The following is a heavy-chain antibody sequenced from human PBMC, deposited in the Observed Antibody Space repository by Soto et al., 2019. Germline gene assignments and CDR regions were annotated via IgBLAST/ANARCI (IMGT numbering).Heavy chain of an antibody. CDR2: ISYDGTNK. D-gene: IGHD6-19*01. CDR1: GFTFSSYG. J-gene: IGHJ3*02. Sequence: QLQLVEAGGGVVQPGRSLRLSCAASGFTFSSYGIHWVRQAPGKGLEWVAVISYDGTNKWDADSVRGRFTISRDNSKNTLFLQMNSLRAEDTAVYYCAKDWGHIAVAAITGNSDCNICGQWTVVTVSS. V-gene: IGHV3-30*18. CDR3: AKDWGHIAVAAITGNSDCNI.